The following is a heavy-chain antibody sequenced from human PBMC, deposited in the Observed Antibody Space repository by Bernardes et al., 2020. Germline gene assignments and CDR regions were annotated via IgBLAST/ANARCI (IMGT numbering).Heavy chain of an antibody. CDR1: GGSISSYY. CDR2: IYYSGST. CDR3: ARLRDDSSGYHDAFDI. V-gene: IGHV4-59*01. Sequence: ETLSLTCTVSGGSISSYYWSWIRQPPGKGLEWIGYIYYSGSTNYNPSLKSRVTISVDTSKNQFSLKLSSVTAADTAVYYCARLRDDSSGYHDAFDIWGQGTMVTVSS. D-gene: IGHD3-22*01. J-gene: IGHJ3*02.